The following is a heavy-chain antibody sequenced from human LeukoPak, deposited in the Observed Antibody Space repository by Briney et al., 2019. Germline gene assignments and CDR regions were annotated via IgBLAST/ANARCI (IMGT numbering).Heavy chain of an antibody. D-gene: IGHD2-15*01. J-gene: IGHJ6*02. Sequence: GGSLRLSCAASGFTFSSYSMNWVRQAPGKGLEWVSYISSSGSTIYYADSVKGRFTISRDNAKNSLYLQMNSLRAEDTAVYYCASFLVQVVAASGYYYYYGMDVWGQGTTVTVSS. CDR1: GFTFSSYS. CDR2: ISSSGSTI. CDR3: ASFLVQVVAASGYYYYYGMDV. V-gene: IGHV3-48*04.